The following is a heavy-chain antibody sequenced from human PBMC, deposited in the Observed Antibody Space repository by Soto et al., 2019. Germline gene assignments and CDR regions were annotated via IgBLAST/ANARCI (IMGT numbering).Heavy chain of an antibody. Sequence: PGGSLRLSCAASGFTFSSYAMSWVRQAPGKGLEWVSAISGSGGNTYYADSVKGRFTISRDNSKNTLYLQMNSLRAEDTAVYYCAKPGIFTGYHWFDPWGQGTLVTVSS. CDR2: ISGSGGNT. CDR3: AKPGIFTGYHWFDP. D-gene: IGHD3-9*01. CDR1: GFTFSSYA. V-gene: IGHV3-23*01. J-gene: IGHJ5*02.